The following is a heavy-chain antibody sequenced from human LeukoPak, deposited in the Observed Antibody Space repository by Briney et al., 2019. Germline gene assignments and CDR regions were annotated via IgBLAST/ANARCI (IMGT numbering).Heavy chain of an antibody. CDR3: ARDYHKYCSGGSCHAN. J-gene: IGHJ4*02. CDR1: GGTFSSYA. D-gene: IGHD2-15*01. CDR2: IIPIFGTA. Sequence: SVTVSCKASGGTFSSYAISWVRQAPGQGLEWMGGIIPIFGTANYAQKFQGRVTITADESTSTAYMELSSLRSEDTAVYYCARDYHKYCSGGSCHANWGQGTLVTVSS. V-gene: IGHV1-69*01.